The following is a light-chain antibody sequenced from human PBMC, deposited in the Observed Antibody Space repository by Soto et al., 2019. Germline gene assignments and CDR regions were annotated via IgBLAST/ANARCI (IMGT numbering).Light chain of an antibody. CDR1: QSVSSY. Sequence: EIVLTQSPATLSLSPGERATLSCRASQSVSSYVAWYQQKPGQAPRLLIYDASNRATGIPARFSGSGSGTDFTLTISSLEPEDFAVYYCQQRSNWPEITFGQGTRLEIK. V-gene: IGKV3-11*01. CDR3: QQRSNWPEIT. J-gene: IGKJ5*01. CDR2: DAS.